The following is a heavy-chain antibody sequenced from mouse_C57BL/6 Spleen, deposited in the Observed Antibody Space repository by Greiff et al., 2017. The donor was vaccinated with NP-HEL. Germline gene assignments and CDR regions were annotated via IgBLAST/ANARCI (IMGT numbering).Heavy chain of an antibody. V-gene: IGHV1-78*01. CDR2: IYPRDGST. CDR1: GYTFTDHT. Sequence: QVQLQQSDAELVKPGASVKISCKVSGYTFTDHTIHWMKQRPEQGLEWIGYIYPRDGSTKYNEKFKGKATLTADKSSSTAYMQLNSLTSEDSAVYFCARYLYYDYDRYYYAMDYWGQGTSVTVSS. D-gene: IGHD2-4*01. CDR3: ARYLYYDYDRYYYAMDY. J-gene: IGHJ4*01.